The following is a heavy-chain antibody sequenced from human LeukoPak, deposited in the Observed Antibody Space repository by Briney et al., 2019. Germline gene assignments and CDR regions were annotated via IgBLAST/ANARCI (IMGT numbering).Heavy chain of an antibody. V-gene: IGHV1-69*06. CDR2: IIPIFGTA. D-gene: IGHD6-13*01. J-gene: IGHJ4*02. CDR3: ARVSGIAAAGMGLDY. CDR1: GGTFSSYA. Sequence: SVTVSCKASGGTFSSYAISWVRQAPGQGLEWMGGIIPIFGTANYAQKFQGRVTITADKSTSTAYMELSSLRSEDTAVYYCARVSGIAAAGMGLDYWGQGTLVTVSS.